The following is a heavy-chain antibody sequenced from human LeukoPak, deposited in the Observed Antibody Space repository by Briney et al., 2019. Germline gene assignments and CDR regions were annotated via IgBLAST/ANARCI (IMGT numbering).Heavy chain of an antibody. CDR1: GFNFRSYA. J-gene: IGHJ4*02. V-gene: IGHV3-23*01. CDR2: ITNSGGST. CDR3: AKGSAASRPYFFDY. Sequence: GGSLRLSCAASGFNFRSYAMSWVRQTPGKGLEWVSAITNSGGSTYYADSVKGRFTISRGNSKNTLYLEMSGLRVEDTATYYCAKGSAASRPYFFDYWGQGALVTVSS. D-gene: IGHD2-21*01.